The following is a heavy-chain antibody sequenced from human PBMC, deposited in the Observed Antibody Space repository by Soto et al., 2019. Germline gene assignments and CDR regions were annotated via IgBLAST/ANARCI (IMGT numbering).Heavy chain of an antibody. CDR2: INAGNGNT. CDR3: AVPYSYASYYYYHMDV. J-gene: IGHJ6*02. CDR1: GYTFTSYA. Sequence: GASVKVSCKASGYTFTSYAMHWVRQAPGQRLEWMGWINAGNGNTKYSQKFQGRVTITRDTSASTAYMELSSLRSEDTAVYYCAVPYSYASYYYYHMDVWGQGATVTVSS. D-gene: IGHD5-18*01. V-gene: IGHV1-3*01.